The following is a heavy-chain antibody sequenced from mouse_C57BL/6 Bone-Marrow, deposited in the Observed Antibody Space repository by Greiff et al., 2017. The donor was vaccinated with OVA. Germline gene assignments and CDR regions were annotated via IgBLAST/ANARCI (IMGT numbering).Heavy chain of an antibody. CDR1: GYTFTSYW. Sequence: QVQLQQPGAELVRPGSSVKLSCKASGYTFTSYWMDWVKQRPGQGLEWIGNIYPSDSETHYNQKFKDKATLTVDKSSSTAYMQLSSLTSEDSAVYYGAGLLLRPHWYFDVWGTGTTVTVSS. D-gene: IGHD1-1*01. V-gene: IGHV1-61*01. J-gene: IGHJ1*03. CDR3: AGLLLRPHWYFDV. CDR2: IYPSDSET.